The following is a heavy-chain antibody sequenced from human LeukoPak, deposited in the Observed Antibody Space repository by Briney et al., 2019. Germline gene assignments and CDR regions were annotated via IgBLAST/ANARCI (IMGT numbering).Heavy chain of an antibody. CDR1: GYTFTGYY. CDR2: INPNSGGT. J-gene: IGHJ5*02. V-gene: IGHV1-2*02. Sequence: ASVKVSCKASGYTFTGYYMHWVRQAPGQGLEWMGWINPNSGGTNYAQKFQGRVTMTRDTSISTAYMELSRLRSDDTAVYFRAREGYSGTYYNWFDPWGQGTLVTVSS. CDR3: AREGYSGTYYNWFDP. D-gene: IGHD1-26*01.